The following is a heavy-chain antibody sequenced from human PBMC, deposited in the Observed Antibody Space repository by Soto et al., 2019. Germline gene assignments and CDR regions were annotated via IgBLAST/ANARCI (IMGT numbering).Heavy chain of an antibody. J-gene: IGHJ4*02. CDR1: GETLNSNP. D-gene: IGHD2-15*01. V-gene: IGHV1-69*01. Sequence: QVQLVQSGAEVKKPGSSLKVSCKVFGETLNSNPIGWVRQAPGQGLEWGGGIVPLSDRTNYAQELQGRVTVTADGSTSTVYMELSNLKSDDTALYYCARKSGRDCHSGGGCFSLDVWGQGSLITVSS. CDR3: ARKSGRDCHSGGGCFSLDV. CDR2: IVPLSDRT.